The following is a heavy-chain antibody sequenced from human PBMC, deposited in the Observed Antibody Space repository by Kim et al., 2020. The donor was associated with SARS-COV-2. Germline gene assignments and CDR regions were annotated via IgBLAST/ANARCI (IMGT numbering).Heavy chain of an antibody. Sequence: GGSLRLSCAASGFTFDDYAMHWVRQAPGKGLEWVSGISWNSGSIGYADSVKGRFTISRDNAKNSLYLQMNSLRAEDTALYYCAKDISAYYYGSGTNYYYYYGMDVWGQGTTVTVSS. CDR2: ISWNSGSI. CDR3: AKDISAYYYGSGTNYYYYYGMDV. D-gene: IGHD3-10*01. CDR1: GFTFDDYA. V-gene: IGHV3-9*01. J-gene: IGHJ6*02.